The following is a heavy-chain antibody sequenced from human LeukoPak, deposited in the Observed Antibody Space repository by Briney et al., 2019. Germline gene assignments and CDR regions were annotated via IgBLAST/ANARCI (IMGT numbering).Heavy chain of an antibody. CDR1: GFTFGDYA. V-gene: IGHV3-49*03. J-gene: IGHJ4*02. CDR2: IRSKAYGGTT. D-gene: IGHD3-16*01. Sequence: GGSLRLSCTASGFTFGDYAMSWFRQAPGKGLEWVGFIRSKAYGGTTEYAASVKGRFTISRDDSKSIAYLQMNSLKTEDTAVYYCTRDASVWGSYSRFDYWGQGTLVTVSS. CDR3: TRDASVWGSYSRFDY.